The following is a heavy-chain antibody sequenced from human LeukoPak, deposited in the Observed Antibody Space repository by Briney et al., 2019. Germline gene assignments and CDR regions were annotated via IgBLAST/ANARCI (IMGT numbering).Heavy chain of an antibody. CDR3: ARQGGSPDWFDP. J-gene: IGHJ5*02. Sequence: RASETLSLTCTASGGSISSSSYYWVWIRQPPGKGLEWIGSMYYSGSTYYNPSLKSRVTISVDTSKNQFSLKLSSVTAADTSVYCARQGGSPDWFDPWGRGTLVTVSS. CDR1: GGSISSSSYY. V-gene: IGHV4-39*01. CDR2: MYYSGST. D-gene: IGHD1-26*01.